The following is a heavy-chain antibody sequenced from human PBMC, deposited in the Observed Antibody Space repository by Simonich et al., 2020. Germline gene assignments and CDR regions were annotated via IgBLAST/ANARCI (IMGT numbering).Heavy chain of an antibody. V-gene: IGHV1-2*02. J-gene: IGHJ5*02. CDR2: LNPNSGGT. CDR1: GYTFTGYY. CDR3: ARIANPGKDLNWFDP. D-gene: IGHD2-15*01. Sequence: QVQLVQSGAEVKKPGASVKVSCKASGYTFTGYYMHWVRQAPGQGLECMGWLNPNSGGTNEEQKCQGRVTMTRDTSISTAYMELSRLRSDDTAVYYCARIANPGKDLNWFDPWGQGTLVTVSS.